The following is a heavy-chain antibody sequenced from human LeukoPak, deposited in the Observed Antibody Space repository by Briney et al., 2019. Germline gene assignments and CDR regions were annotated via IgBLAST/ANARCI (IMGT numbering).Heavy chain of an antibody. CDR1: GVSVSSGSYY. J-gene: IGHJ4*02. D-gene: IGHD4-17*01. CDR2: IYYSGST. Sequence: PSETLSLTCTVSGVSVSSGSYYWSWIRQPPGKGLEWIGYIYYSGSTNYNPSLKSRVTISVDTSKNQFSLKLSSVTAADTAVYYCARALGGPTVTHFDYWGQGTLVTVSS. V-gene: IGHV4-61*01. CDR3: ARALGGPTVTHFDY.